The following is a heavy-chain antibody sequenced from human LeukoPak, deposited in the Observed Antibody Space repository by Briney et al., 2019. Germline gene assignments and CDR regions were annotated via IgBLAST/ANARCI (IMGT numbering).Heavy chain of an antibody. CDR2: ILNDENNK. J-gene: IGHJ3*02. D-gene: IGHD3-22*01. CDR1: GFTFSSYA. V-gene: IGHV3-30-3*01. CDR3: AKETTYYYDSSGYSDAFDI. Sequence: GGSLRLSCAASGFTFSSYAMHWVRQAPGKGLEWVAVILNDENNKDYADSVKGRFTISRDNSKSTLYLQMNSLRAEDTAVYYCAKETTYYYDSSGYSDAFDIWGQGTMVTVSS.